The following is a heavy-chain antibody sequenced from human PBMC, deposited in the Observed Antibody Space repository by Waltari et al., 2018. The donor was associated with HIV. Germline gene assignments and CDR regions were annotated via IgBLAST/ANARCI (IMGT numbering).Heavy chain of an antibody. J-gene: IGHJ4*02. CDR1: GYSFSSYW. CDR2: IYSADATS. CDR3: ARRWAVAGTFDY. Sequence: EVQLVQSGAEVKKPGESLKISCKGSGYSFSSYWIGWVRQMPVKGLEWMGIIYSADATSIYSPSFQGQVTISADRSISTAYLQWNSLKASDSAIYYCARRWAVAGTFDYWGQGTLVTVSS. V-gene: IGHV5-51*03. D-gene: IGHD6-19*01.